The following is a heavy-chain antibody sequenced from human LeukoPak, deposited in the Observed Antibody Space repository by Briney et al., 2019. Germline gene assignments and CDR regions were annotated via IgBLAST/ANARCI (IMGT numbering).Heavy chain of an antibody. J-gene: IGHJ4*02. CDR2: ISSSSSTI. D-gene: IGHD3-16*02. CDR1: RFTFSSYS. Sequence: PGGSLRLSCTASRFTFSSYSMNWVRQAPGKGLEWVSYISSSSSTIYYADSVKGRFTISRDNAKNSLYLQMNSLRAEDTAVYYCARGRSGYHSDYWGQGTLVTVSS. CDR3: ARGRSGYHSDY. V-gene: IGHV3-48*01.